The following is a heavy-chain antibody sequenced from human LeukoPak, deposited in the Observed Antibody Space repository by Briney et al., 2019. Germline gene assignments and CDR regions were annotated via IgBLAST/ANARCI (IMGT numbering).Heavy chain of an antibody. CDR2: INRPPDST. CDR1: GFTFSSYS. CDR3: VPY. Sequence: GGSLRLSCAASGFTFSSYSMAWVRQAPGKGLEWVSGINRPPDSTFAADSVKGRFTISRDNSKNTLYLQMNSLRVEDKALVHGVPYWGQGTLVTVSS. D-gene: IGHD1-1*01. V-gene: IGHV3-23*01. J-gene: IGHJ4*02.